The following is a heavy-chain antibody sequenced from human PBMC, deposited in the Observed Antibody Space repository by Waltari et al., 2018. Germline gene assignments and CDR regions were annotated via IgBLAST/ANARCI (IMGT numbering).Heavy chain of an antibody. CDR1: GFTFSSYS. CDR2: MSISGSTI. J-gene: IGHJ5*02. CDR3: ARWAGSGSHP. V-gene: IGHV3-48*04. Sequence: EVQLVESGGGLVQPGGSLRLSCAASGFTFSSYSMNWVRQAPGRGLRWVSYMSISGSTIYHADSGKGRFTITRDNAKNSLYLQMNSLRAEETAVYYCARWAGSGSHPWGQGTLVTVSS. D-gene: IGHD6-25*01.